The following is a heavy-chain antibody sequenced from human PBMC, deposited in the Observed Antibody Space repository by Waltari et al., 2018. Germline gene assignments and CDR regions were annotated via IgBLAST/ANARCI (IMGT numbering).Heavy chain of an antibody. V-gene: IGHV4-34*01. D-gene: IGHD2-2*01. CDR2: INHSGST. Sequence: QVQLQQWGAGLLKPSETLSLTCAVYGGSFSGYYWSWIRQPPGKGLEWIGEINHSGSTNYNPSLKSRVTISVDTSKNQFSLKLSSVTAADTAVYYCARVIVVVPAASGMDVWGQGTTVTVSS. CDR1: GGSFSGYY. J-gene: IGHJ6*02. CDR3: ARVIVVVPAASGMDV.